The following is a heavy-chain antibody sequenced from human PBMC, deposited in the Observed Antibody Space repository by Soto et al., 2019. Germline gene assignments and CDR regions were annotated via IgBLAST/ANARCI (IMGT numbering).Heavy chain of an antibody. J-gene: IGHJ6*02. Sequence: QVQLVESGGGVVQPGRSLRLSCAASGFTFSSYGMHWVRQAPGKGLEWVALISYDGSNKSYVDSVKGRFTISRDNSKNTLFLQMNSLRAGDTAVYYCAKDRLRGGFLTTATTNGMDVWGQGTTVTVSS. CDR3: AKDRLRGGFLTTATTNGMDV. CDR1: GFTFSSYG. CDR2: ISYDGSNK. V-gene: IGHV3-30*18. D-gene: IGHD1-26*01.